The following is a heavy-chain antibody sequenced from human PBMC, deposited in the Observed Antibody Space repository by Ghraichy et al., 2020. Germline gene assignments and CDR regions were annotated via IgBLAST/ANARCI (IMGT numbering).Heavy chain of an antibody. CDR1: GYSFTSYW. V-gene: IGHV5-51*01. CDR2: IYPGDSDT. D-gene: IGHD5-24*01. J-gene: IGHJ6*02. Sequence: GGSLRLSCKGSGYSFTSYWIGWVRQMPGKGLEWMGIIYPGDSDTRYSPSFQGQVTISADKSISTAYLQWSSLKASDTAMYYCARRVGGYNGYYYYGMDVWGQGTTVTVSS. CDR3: ARRVGGYNGYYYYGMDV.